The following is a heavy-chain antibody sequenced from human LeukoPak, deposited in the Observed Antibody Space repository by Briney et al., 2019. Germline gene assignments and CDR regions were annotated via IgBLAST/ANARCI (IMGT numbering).Heavy chain of an antibody. CDR1: GFTFTTYW. CDR3: AREPLPIRYTIFWYYMDV. V-gene: IGHV3-7*01. D-gene: IGHD3-9*01. Sequence: GGSLRLSCAASGFTFTTYWMSWVRQAPRKGLEWVANIKQDGSEKYYVDSVKGRFTISRDNAKNSLYLQMNSLRAEDTAVYYCAREPLPIRYTIFWYYMDVWGKGTTVTVSS. CDR2: IKQDGSEK. J-gene: IGHJ6*03.